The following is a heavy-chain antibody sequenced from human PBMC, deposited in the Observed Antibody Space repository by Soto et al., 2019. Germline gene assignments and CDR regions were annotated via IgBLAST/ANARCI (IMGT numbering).Heavy chain of an antibody. CDR3: ARVYDNSGYYYVFGY. CDR2: ISSSGSAI. V-gene: IGHV3-48*03. Sequence: EVQLVESGGGLVQPGGSLRLSCAASGFTFSSYEMNWVRQAPGKGLEWVSYISSSGSAIYYADSVKGRFTISRDNAKNSLYLQMNSLRAEDTAVYYCARVYDNSGYYYVFGYWGQGTLVTVSS. D-gene: IGHD3-22*01. CDR1: GFTFSSYE. J-gene: IGHJ4*02.